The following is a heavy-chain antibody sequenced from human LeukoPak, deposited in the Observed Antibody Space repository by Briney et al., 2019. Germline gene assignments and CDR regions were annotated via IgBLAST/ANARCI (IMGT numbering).Heavy chain of an antibody. CDR2: ISAYNGNT. Sequence: ASVKVSCKASGYTFTSYGISWVRQAPGQGLEGMRWISAYNGNTNYAQKLQGRVTMTTDTSTSTAYMELRSLRSDDTAVYYCARGAHHRIITGTTTPVGAAFDIWGQGTMVTVSS. CDR1: GYTFTSYG. V-gene: IGHV1-18*01. J-gene: IGHJ3*02. D-gene: IGHD1-20*01. CDR3: ARGAHHRIITGTTTPVGAAFDI.